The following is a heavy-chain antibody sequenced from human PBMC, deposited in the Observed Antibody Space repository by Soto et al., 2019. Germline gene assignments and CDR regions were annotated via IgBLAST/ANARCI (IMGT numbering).Heavy chain of an antibody. D-gene: IGHD6-6*01. CDR2: INPSGGST. CDR1: GYTFTSYY. J-gene: IGHJ4*02. V-gene: IGHV1-46*01. CDR3: ARVELVPQSFFFHY. Sequence: ASVKVSCKASGYTFTSYYMHWVRQAPGQGLEWVGIINPSGGSTSYAQKFQGRVTITRDTSTSTAYMELSSLRSEDTAVYYCARVELVPQSFFFHYWGQGPLVTVSS.